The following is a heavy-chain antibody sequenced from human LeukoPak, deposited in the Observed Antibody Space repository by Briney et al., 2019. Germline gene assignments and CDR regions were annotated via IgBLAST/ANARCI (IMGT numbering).Heavy chain of an antibody. CDR2: IRPGRGDT. V-gene: IGHV1-2*02. CDR3: ARDHNWGPDY. CDR1: GYTFTYHY. Sequence: ASVTVSCTALGYTFTYHYFHWLRQAPGQGIEWMGWIRPGRGDTNIAQKFQGRVSLTRDMSISTAYMELSRLTSDDTAVYYCARDHNWGPDYWGQGTLVSVSS. D-gene: IGHD7-27*01. J-gene: IGHJ4*02.